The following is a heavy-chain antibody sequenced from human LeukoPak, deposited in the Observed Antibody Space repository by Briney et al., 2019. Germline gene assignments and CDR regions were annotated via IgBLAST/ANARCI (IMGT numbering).Heavy chain of an antibody. CDR2: IIPILGIA. D-gene: IGHD4-17*01. CDR3: ARDLEDTVTTSL. V-gene: IGHV1-69*04. Sequence: ASVKVSCKASGYTFISYYMHWVRQAPGQGLEWMGRIIPILGIANYAQKFQGRVTITADKSTSTAYMELSSLRSEDTAVYYCARDLEDTVTTSLWGQGTLVTVSS. CDR1: GYTFISYY. J-gene: IGHJ4*02.